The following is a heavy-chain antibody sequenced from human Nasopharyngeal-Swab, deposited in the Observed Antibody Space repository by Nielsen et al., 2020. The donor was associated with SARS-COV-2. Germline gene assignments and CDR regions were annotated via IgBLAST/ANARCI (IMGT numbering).Heavy chain of an antibody. J-gene: IGHJ5*02. D-gene: IGHD2-8*01. CDR1: GYTFTGYY. CDR2: INPNSGGT. CDR3: ARGGIVLMAYAISAQNWFDP. Sequence: ASVKVSCKASGYTFTGYYMHWVRQAPGQGLEWMGRINPNSGGTNYAQKFQGRVTMTRDTSISTAYMELSRLRSDDTAVYYCARGGIVLMAYAISAQNWFDPWGQGTLVTVSS. V-gene: IGHV1-2*06.